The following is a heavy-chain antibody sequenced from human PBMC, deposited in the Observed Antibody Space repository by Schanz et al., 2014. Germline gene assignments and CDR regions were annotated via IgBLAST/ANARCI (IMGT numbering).Heavy chain of an antibody. CDR3: ARGSHYSNYVQSWFDP. CDR1: GFSFNNYG. J-gene: IGHJ5*02. V-gene: IGHV3-66*01. CDR2: IYSGGST. D-gene: IGHD4-4*01. Sequence: AELVESGGGVVQPGGSLRLSCAASGFSFNNYGLNWVRQAPGKGLEWVSVIYSGGSTYYADSVKGRFTISRDNSKNTLYLQMNSLRAEDTAVYYCARGSHYSNYVQSWFDPWGQGTLVTVSS.